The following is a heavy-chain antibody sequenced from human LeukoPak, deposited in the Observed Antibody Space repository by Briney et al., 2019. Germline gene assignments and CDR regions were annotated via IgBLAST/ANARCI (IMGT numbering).Heavy chain of an antibody. J-gene: IGHJ4*02. CDR1: GFTFSSYA. CDR2: ISGSGGST. D-gene: IGHD2-2*01. V-gene: IGHV3-23*01. Sequence: PGGSLRLSCAASGFTFSSYAMSWVRQAPGKGLEWVSAISGSGGSTYYADSVKGRFTISRDNSKNTLYLQMNSLRAEDTAVYYCAKDSRRRFIVVVPGLNFDYWGQGTLVTVSS. CDR3: AKDSRRRFIVVVPGLNFDY.